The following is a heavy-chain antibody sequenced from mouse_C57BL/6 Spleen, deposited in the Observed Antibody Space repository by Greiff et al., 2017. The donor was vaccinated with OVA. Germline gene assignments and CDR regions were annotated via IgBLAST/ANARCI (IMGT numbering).Heavy chain of an antibody. J-gene: IGHJ4*01. D-gene: IGHD1-1*01. CDR1: GYTFTDYE. Sequence: VKLQESGAELVRPGASVTLSCKASGYTFTDYEMHWVKQTPVHGLEWIGALDPETGGTAYNQQFKGKAILTADNSSSTAYLELRSLTSEDSAVYYSTRGGFTTVVAPMDYWGQGTSVTVSS. CDR2: LDPETGGT. CDR3: TRGGFTTVVAPMDY. V-gene: IGHV1-15*01.